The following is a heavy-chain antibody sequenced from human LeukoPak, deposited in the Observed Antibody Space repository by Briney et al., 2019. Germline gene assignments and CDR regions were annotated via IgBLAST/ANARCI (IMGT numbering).Heavy chain of an antibody. CDR2: IIPILGIA. J-gene: IGHJ4*02. D-gene: IGHD3-22*01. Sequence: SVEVSCKAPGGTFSSYTISWVRQAPGQGLEWMGRIIPILGIANYAQKFQGRVTITADKSTSTAYMELSSLRSEDTAVYYCARAAYYYDSSGYYFDYWGQGTLVTVSS. CDR3: ARAAYYYDSSGYYFDY. V-gene: IGHV1-69*02. CDR1: GGTFSSYT.